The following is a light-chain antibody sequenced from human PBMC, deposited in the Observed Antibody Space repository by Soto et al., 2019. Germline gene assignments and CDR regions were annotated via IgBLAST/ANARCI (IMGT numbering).Light chain of an antibody. V-gene: IGKV4-1*01. J-gene: IGKJ4*02. CDR1: QSVLFSSNNKNY. CDR2: WAS. CDR3: HQYYSKPFT. Sequence: DIVMTQSPDSLAVSLGERATINCKSSQSVLFSSNNKNYLAWFQQKVGQPPKLLIYWASTRESGVPDRFSGSGSGTDVTLTISSLQAEDVAVYFCHQYYSKPFTFGGGTKVEIK.